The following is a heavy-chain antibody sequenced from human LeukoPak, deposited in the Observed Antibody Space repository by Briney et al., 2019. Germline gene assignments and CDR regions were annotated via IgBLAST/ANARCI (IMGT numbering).Heavy chain of an antibody. V-gene: IGHV3-7*03. D-gene: IGHD4-11*01. CDR3: GGQAYSNYWYLDD. J-gene: IGHJ4*02. CDR2: IKQDGSEK. Sequence: GGSLRLSCAASGFTFSSYWMGWVRQAPGKGLEWVANIKQDGSEKYYVDSVKGRFTISRDNAKNSLYLQMNSLRAGDTAVYYCGGQAYSNYWYLDDWGQGTLVTVSS. CDR1: GFTFSSYW.